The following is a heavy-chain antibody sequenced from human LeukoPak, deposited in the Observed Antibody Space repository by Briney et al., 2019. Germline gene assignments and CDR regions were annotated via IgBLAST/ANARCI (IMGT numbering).Heavy chain of an antibody. D-gene: IGHD2-15*01. CDR3: ARETYCSGGSCYKGNAFDI. CDR2: MKQDGREK. Sequence: PGGSLRLSCVASGFIFSNYWMSWVRQVPGKGLEWVANMKQDGREKYLVDSVKGRFTISRDNAKNSVYLQMNSLTDEDTGVYYCARETYCSGGSCYKGNAFDIWGQGTMVTVSS. CDR1: GFIFSNYW. V-gene: IGHV3-7*01. J-gene: IGHJ3*02.